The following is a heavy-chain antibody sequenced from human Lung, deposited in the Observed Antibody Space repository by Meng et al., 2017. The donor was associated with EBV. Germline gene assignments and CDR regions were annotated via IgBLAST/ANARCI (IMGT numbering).Heavy chain of an antibody. Sequence: QLPVQESGPGPVYPSDALSLTCTVSGGSISRSSYYWGWIRQPPGKGLEWIGNIYYSGSTYYNPSLTSRVTISVDTSKNQFSLKLSSVTAADTAVYYCARGVTTHFVPWGQGTLVTVSS. J-gene: IGHJ5*02. CDR1: GGSISRSSYY. CDR3: ARGVTTHFVP. CDR2: IYYSGST. D-gene: IGHD4-17*01. V-gene: IGHV4-39*07.